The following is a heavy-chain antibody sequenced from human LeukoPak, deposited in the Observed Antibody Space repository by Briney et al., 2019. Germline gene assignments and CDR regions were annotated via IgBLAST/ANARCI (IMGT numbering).Heavy chain of an antibody. D-gene: IGHD3-10*01. Sequence: SETLSLTCTVSGASIGSFYWTWIRQPPGQRLEWSGYIYPSGSTNYNPSLKSRVTISADTSKNQFSLSLNSMTASDTAAYYCARGSGAPTPFPLDFWGPGLLVTVSS. J-gene: IGHJ4*01. CDR2: IYPSGST. CDR1: GASIGSFY. V-gene: IGHV4-4*09. CDR3: ARGSGAPTPFPLDF.